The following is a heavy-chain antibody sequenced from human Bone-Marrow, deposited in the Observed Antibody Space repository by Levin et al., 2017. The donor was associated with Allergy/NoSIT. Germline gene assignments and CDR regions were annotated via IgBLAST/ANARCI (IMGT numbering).Heavy chain of an antibody. V-gene: IGHV5-51*01. Sequence: PGGSLRLSCQASGSSFTSFWFGWVRQRPGKGLEWMGLIFPSDSDTRVSPSFQGQIIMSVDKSISTAYLQWSSLKDSDTGMYYCARRDSDGSNSFDHWGQGTLVNVSP. CDR1: GSSFTSFW. D-gene: IGHD2-21*01. CDR3: ARRDSDGSNSFDH. J-gene: IGHJ4*02. CDR2: IFPSDSDT.